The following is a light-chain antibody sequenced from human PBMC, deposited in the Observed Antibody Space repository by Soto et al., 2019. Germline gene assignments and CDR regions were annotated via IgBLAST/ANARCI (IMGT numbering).Light chain of an antibody. CDR1: SSDIGAYNY. Sequence: LTQPASVSGSPGQSITISCTGTSSDIGAYNYVSWYQQQSGKAPKLLIHEVSNRPSGVSNRFSGSKSGNTASLTISGLQAEDEADYYCSSFTTSRAYVFGIGTKATVL. V-gene: IGLV2-14*01. CDR2: EVS. J-gene: IGLJ1*01. CDR3: SSFTTSRAYV.